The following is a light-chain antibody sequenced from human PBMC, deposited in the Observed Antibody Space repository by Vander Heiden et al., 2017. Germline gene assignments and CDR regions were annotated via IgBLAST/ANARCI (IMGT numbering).Light chain of an antibody. CDR1: SGDVGAYNY. V-gene: IGLV2-14*01. Sequence: QSALTQPSSVSRSSGQSITLSCTETSGDVGAYNYVFWYQQHPGEAPILINYEFINRPSGVANRFSGSKSGYTAALTSTGLQAEDEADYYCISVTSSSTRCVFGTGTKVTVL. CDR3: ISVTSSSTRCV. CDR2: EFI. J-gene: IGLJ1*01.